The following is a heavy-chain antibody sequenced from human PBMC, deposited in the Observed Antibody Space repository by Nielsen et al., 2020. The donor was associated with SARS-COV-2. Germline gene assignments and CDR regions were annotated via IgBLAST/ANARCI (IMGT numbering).Heavy chain of an antibody. CDR1: GGSISSYY. CDR3: ARTPGIGRLFGLDP. Sequence: SETLSLTCTVSGGSISSYYWSWIRQPPGKGLEWIGYIYYSGSTNYNPSLKSRVTISVDTSKNQFSLKLSSVTAADTAVYYCARTPGIGRLFGLDPWGQGTLVTVSS. D-gene: IGHD3-10*02. V-gene: IGHV4-59*01. J-gene: IGHJ5*02. CDR2: IYYSGST.